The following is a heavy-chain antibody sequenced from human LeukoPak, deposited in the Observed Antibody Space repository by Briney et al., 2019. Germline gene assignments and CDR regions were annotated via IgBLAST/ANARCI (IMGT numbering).Heavy chain of an antibody. J-gene: IGHJ1*01. Sequence: SVKVSCKASGGTSSSYAISWVRQAPGQGLEWMGGIIPIFGTANYAQKFQGRVTITADESTSTAYMELSSLRSEDTAVYYCARDRDRGYSSSSFQHWGQGTLVTVSS. V-gene: IGHV1-69*13. D-gene: IGHD6-13*01. CDR1: GGTSSSYA. CDR2: IIPIFGTA. CDR3: ARDRDRGYSSSSFQH.